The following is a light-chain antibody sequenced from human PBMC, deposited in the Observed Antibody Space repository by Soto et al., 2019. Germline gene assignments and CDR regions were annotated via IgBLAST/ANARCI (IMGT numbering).Light chain of an antibody. CDR3: QQYNTGPPIT. Sequence: EIVMTQSPATLSVSPGETATLSCKTSQSVDSLLAWYQQKPGQAPRLLIYRASTRTTGIPARFSGSGSGTDFTLTISSLQSEDFAVYYCQQYNTGPPITFGQGTRLEIK. V-gene: IGKV3-15*01. CDR1: QSVDSL. J-gene: IGKJ5*01. CDR2: RAS.